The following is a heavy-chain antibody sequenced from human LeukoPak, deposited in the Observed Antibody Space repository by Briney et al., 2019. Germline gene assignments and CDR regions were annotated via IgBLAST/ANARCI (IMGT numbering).Heavy chain of an antibody. CDR2: MNPNSGST. CDR1: GYTFTSYD. Sequence: ASVKVSCKASGYTFTSYDINWVRQATGQGLKWVGWMNPNSGSTGYAQKFQGRVTMTRNIFMSTAYMELSSLRSEDTAVYYCARDYGGNSGWFDPWGQGTLVTVSS. CDR3: ARDYGGNSGWFDP. J-gene: IGHJ5*02. D-gene: IGHD4-23*01. V-gene: IGHV1-8*01.